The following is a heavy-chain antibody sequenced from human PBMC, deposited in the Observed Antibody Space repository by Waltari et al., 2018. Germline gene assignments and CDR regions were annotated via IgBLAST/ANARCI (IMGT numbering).Heavy chain of an antibody. CDR3: ARAGSGLYEWEYFQH. V-gene: IGHV1-69*05. CDR2: IIPIFGTA. J-gene: IGHJ1*01. CDR1: GGTFSSYA. D-gene: IGHD6-19*01. Sequence: QVQLVQSGAEVKKPGSSVKVSCKASGGTFSSYAISWVRPAPGQGLEWMGGIIPIFGTANYAQKFQGRVTITTDESTSTAYMDLSIRRSEDTAVYYCARAGSGLYEWEYFQHWGQGTLVTVSS.